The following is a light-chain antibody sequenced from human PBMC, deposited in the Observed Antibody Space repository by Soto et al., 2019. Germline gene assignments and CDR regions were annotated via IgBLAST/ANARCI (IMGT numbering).Light chain of an antibody. CDR1: SSDVGGYNY. Sequence: QSVLTQPASVSGSPGQSITISCTGTSSDVGGYNYVSWYQQHPGKAPKLMLYEVSNRPSGVSNRSSGSTSGNTASLTISGLQAEDEADYYCSSYTSSSTYVFGTGTKVNVL. CDR2: EVS. CDR3: SSYTSSSTYV. V-gene: IGLV2-14*01. J-gene: IGLJ1*01.